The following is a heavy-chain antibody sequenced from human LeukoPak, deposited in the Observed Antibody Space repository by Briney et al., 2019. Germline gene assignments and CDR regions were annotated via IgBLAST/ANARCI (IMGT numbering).Heavy chain of an antibody. V-gene: IGHV3-48*01. J-gene: IGHJ4*02. D-gene: IGHD6-13*01. CDR1: GFIFSSYS. CDR2: HSFSDTPI. CDR3: AKWTTNIAAADY. Sequence: GGSLRLSCVASGFIFSSYSMNWVRQAPGKGLDWISYHSFSDTPIVYADSVKGRFTISRDNAKNSLYLQMNSLRAEDTAVYYCAKWTTNIAAADYWGQGTLVTVSS.